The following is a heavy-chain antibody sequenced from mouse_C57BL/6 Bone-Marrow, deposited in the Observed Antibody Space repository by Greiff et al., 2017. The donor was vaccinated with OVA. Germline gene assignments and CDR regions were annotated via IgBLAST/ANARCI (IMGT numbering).Heavy chain of an antibody. J-gene: IGHJ1*03. Sequence: VKLMESGPGLVQPSQSLSITCTVSGFSLTSYGVHWVRQPPGKGLEWLGVIWSGGSTDYNAAFISRRSISKDNSKSKVFFKMNGLRADDTAIYYCAKTGFITAVVATLDWYFDVWGTGTTVTVSS. V-gene: IGHV2-4*01. CDR2: IWSGGST. D-gene: IGHD1-1*01. CDR1: GFSLTSYG. CDR3: AKTGFITAVVATLDWYFDV.